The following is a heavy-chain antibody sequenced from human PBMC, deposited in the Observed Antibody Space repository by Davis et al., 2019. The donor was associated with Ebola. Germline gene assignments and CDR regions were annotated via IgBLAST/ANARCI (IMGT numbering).Heavy chain of an antibody. CDR2: ISSSGSTI. Sequence: GESLKISCAASGFTFSSYWMSWVRQAPGKGLEWVSYISSSGSTIYYADSVKGRFTISRDNAKNSLYLQMNSLRAEDTAVYYCARGERRYYYYYGMDVWGQGTTVTVSS. J-gene: IGHJ6*02. D-gene: IGHD1-1*01. V-gene: IGHV3-48*04. CDR3: ARGERRYYYYYGMDV. CDR1: GFTFSSYW.